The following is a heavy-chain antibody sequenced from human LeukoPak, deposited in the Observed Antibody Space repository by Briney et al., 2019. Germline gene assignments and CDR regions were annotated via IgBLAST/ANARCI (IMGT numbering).Heavy chain of an antibody. CDR3: AREDSSGWYRGFQKDDTFDI. Sequence: ASVKVSCKASGYTFTGYYMHWVRQAPGQGLEWMGWINPNSGGTNYAQKFQGRVTMTRDTSISTAYMELSRLRSDDTAVYYCAREDSSGWYRGFQKDDTFDIWGQGTMVTVSS. J-gene: IGHJ3*02. CDR1: GYTFTGYY. V-gene: IGHV1-2*02. D-gene: IGHD6-19*01. CDR2: INPNSGGT.